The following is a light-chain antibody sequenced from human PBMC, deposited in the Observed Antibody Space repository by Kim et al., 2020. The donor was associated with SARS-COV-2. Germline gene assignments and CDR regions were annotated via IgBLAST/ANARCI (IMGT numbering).Light chain of an antibody. CDR2: GAS. J-gene: IGKJ2*01. Sequence: AVVGDIVTSTRRARQDISYFLAWTQQKPGKAPKRLIDGASTLQSGVPSRFRGSGSGTEFTLTISSLQPEDVATYCCLQHKTSPYTFGQGTKLEI. CDR1: QDISYF. CDR3: LQHKTSPYT. V-gene: IGKV1-17*03.